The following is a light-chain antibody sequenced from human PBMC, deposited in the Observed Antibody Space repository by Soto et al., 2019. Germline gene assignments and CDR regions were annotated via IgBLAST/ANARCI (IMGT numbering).Light chain of an antibody. CDR2: EVS. Sequence: QSVLTQPPSASGSPGQSVTISCTGTSSDVGGYNYVSWYQQHPGKAPQLMIYEVSKRPSGVPDRFSGSKSGNTASLTVSGLQAEDEADYYCRSYAGSNNHVVFGGGTKLTVL. V-gene: IGLV2-8*01. CDR3: RSYAGSNNHVV. CDR1: SSDVGGYNY. J-gene: IGLJ2*01.